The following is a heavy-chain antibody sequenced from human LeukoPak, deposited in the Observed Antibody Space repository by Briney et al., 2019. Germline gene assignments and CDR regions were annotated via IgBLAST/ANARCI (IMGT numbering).Heavy chain of an antibody. CDR3: ARVHWNSEEGYYYGMGV. Sequence: GASVKVSCKASGGTFSSYAISWVRQAPGQGLEWMGRIIPILGIANYAQEFQGRVTITADKSTSTAYMELSSLRSEDTAVYYCARVHWNSEEGYYYGMGVWGQGTTVTVSS. CDR1: GGTFSSYA. D-gene: IGHD1/OR15-1a*01. V-gene: IGHV1-69*04. CDR2: IIPILGIA. J-gene: IGHJ6*02.